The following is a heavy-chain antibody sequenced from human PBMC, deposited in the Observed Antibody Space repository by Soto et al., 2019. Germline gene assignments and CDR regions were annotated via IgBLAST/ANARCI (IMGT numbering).Heavy chain of an antibody. Sequence: PGGSLGLSCAAYGFSFSNAWMNWVRQAPGKGLEWVGRIKSKTDGGTTDYAAPVKGRFTISRDDSKNTLYLQMNSLKTEDTAVYYCTTGWELVGYYFDYWGQGTLVTVSS. CDR1: GFSFSNAW. CDR3: TTGWELVGYYFDY. J-gene: IGHJ4*02. D-gene: IGHD1-26*01. V-gene: IGHV3-15*07. CDR2: IKSKTDGGTT.